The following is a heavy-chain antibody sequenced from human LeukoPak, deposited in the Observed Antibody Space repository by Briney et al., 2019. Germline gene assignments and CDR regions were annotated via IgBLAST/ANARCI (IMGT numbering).Heavy chain of an antibody. J-gene: IGHJ4*02. D-gene: IGHD2-21*02. CDR1: GFTFTNYA. CDR2: ISSSSSYI. Sequence: PGGSLRLSCAASGFTFTNYAMSWVRQAPGKGLEWVSSISSSSSYIYYADSVKGRFTISRDNARNSLYLQMNSLRAEDTAVYYCARDTDQYCGRDCYVDYWGQGTLVTVSS. CDR3: ARDTDQYCGRDCYVDY. V-gene: IGHV3-21*01.